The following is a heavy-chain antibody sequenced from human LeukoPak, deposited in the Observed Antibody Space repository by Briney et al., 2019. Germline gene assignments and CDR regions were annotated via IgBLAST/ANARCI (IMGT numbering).Heavy chain of an antibody. J-gene: IGHJ5*02. D-gene: IGHD2-2*01. V-gene: IGHV3-21*01. CDR1: GFTFSSYS. Sequence: GGSLRLSCAASGFTFSSYSMNWVRQAPGKGLEWVSSISSSSSYIYYADSVKGRFTISRDNAKNSLYLQMNSLRAEDTAVYYCARDTPCSSTSCYPSWFDPWGQGTLVTVSS. CDR3: ARDTPCSSTSCYPSWFDP. CDR2: ISSSSSYI.